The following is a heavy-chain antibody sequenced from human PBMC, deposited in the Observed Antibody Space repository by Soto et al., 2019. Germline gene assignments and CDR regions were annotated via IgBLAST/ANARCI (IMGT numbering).Heavy chain of an antibody. Sequence: PGESLKISCKGSGDSFTSYWISWVRQMPGKGLEWMGRIDPSDSYTNYSPSFQGHVTISADKSISTAYLQWSSLKASDTAMYYCARLRGTIFGVANHYYYYGMDVWGQGTTVTVSS. V-gene: IGHV5-10-1*01. D-gene: IGHD3-3*01. CDR1: GDSFTSYW. J-gene: IGHJ6*02. CDR2: IDPSDSYT. CDR3: ARLRGTIFGVANHYYYYGMDV.